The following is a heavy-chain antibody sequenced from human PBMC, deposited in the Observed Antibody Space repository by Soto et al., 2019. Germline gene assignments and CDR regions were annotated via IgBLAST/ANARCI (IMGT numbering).Heavy chain of an antibody. J-gene: IGHJ2*01. CDR1: GGSVSSGTYY. Sequence: QVQLQESGPGQVKPSETLFLTCTVSGGSVSSGTYYWSWIRQPAGKGLEWMGDIYSGSPNYNPSLDSRATIAVDTSRTQFSLMLSSVTAADTAVYYCSRDQGLGAGYFALWGRGTLVTVSS. CDR3: SRDQGLGAGYFAL. V-gene: IGHV4-61*01. CDR2: IYSGSP. D-gene: IGHD7-27*01.